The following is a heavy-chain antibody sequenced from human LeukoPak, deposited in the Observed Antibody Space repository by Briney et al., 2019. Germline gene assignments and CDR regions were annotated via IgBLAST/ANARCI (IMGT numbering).Heavy chain of an antibody. J-gene: IGHJ4*02. CDR1: GFNFNSNW. CDR2: INHDGRHT. CDR3: AKYLSRAFDC. Sequence: GGSLRLSCVASGFNFNSNWMAWVRQAPGKGPELVAHINHDGRHTGYVDSVKGRFTISRDNAKSSLYLQLNSLRAEDTAMYYCAKYLSRAFDCWGQGSLITVSS. V-gene: IGHV3-7*01. D-gene: IGHD2/OR15-2a*01.